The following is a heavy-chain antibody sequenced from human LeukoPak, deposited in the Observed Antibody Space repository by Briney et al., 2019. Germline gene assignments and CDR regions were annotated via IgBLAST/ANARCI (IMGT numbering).Heavy chain of an antibody. V-gene: IGHV4-30-2*01. J-gene: IGHJ4*02. CDR2: IYHSGST. CDR1: GGSISSGGYY. CDR3: ARDRVAAAGRHYFDY. Sequence: PSETLSLTCTVSGGSISSGGYYWSWIRQPPGKGLEWIGYIYHSGSTYYNPSLKSRVTISVDTSKNQFSLKLSSVTAADTAVYYCARDRVAAAGRHYFDYWGQGTLVTVSS. D-gene: IGHD6-13*01.